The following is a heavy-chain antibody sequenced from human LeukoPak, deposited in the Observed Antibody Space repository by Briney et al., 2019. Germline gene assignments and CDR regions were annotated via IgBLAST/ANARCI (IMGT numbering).Heavy chain of an antibody. CDR2: ISYTGST. J-gene: IGHJ4*02. CDR1: GGSINSGGYY. CDR3: ARTIIVVVPAAMLFDN. D-gene: IGHD2-2*01. V-gene: IGHV4-31*03. Sequence: SQTLSLTCIVSGGSINSGGYYWSWIRRHPGKGLEWIGYISYTGSTYYNPSLKSRLTISLDTSKNQFSLKLSSMTAADTAVYYCARTIIVVVPAAMLFDNWGQGTLVTVSS.